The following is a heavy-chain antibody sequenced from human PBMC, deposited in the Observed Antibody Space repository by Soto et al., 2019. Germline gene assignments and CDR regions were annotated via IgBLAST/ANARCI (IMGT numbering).Heavy chain of an antibody. CDR1: GGTFSSYT. CDR2: IIPILGIP. Sequence: QVQLLQSGAEVYKPGSSVKVSCKASGGTFSSYTISWVRQAPGQRLEWLGRIIPILGIPNYAQKFQGRVTSPADKSTSTAYMELSSLRSEDTAVYYCARGIVPAAMLGTNWFEHWGQGTLVTVSS. CDR3: ARGIVPAAMLGTNWFEH. J-gene: IGHJ5*02. D-gene: IGHD2-2*01. V-gene: IGHV1-69*02.